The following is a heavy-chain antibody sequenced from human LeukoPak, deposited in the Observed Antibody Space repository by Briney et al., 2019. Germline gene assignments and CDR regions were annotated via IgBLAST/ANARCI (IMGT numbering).Heavy chain of an antibody. V-gene: IGHV4-34*01. Sequence: SETLPLTCAVYGGSFSGYYWSRIRQPPGKGLEWIGEINHSGSTNYNPSLKSRVTISVDTSKNQFSLKLSSVTAADTAVYYCARGPDFWSGYYKYFDYWGQGTLVTVSS. CDR2: INHSGST. CDR1: GGSFSGYY. CDR3: ARGPDFWSGYYKYFDY. J-gene: IGHJ4*02. D-gene: IGHD3-3*01.